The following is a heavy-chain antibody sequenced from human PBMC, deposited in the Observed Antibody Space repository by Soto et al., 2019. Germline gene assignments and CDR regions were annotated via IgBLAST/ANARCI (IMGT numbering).Heavy chain of an antibody. CDR3: ATNAY. V-gene: IGHV3-7*01. J-gene: IGHJ4*02. CDR1: GFTFSRNW. Sequence: EVELVESGGGLVQPGESLRLSCVASGFTFSRNWMSWVRQAPGKGPEWVANINEDGSAKSHVDSVKGRFTISRDNAKNSLYLQMNALGPEDTAVYYCATNAYWGQGILVTVSA. CDR2: INEDGSAK.